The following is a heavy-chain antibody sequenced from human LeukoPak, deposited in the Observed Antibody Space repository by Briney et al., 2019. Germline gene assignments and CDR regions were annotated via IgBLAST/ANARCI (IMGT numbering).Heavy chain of an antibody. CDR1: GFTFISYG. D-gene: IGHD6-19*01. V-gene: IGHV3-30*18. J-gene: IGHJ4*02. CDR2: ISYDEKNK. CDR3: AKDDAVAVAGQFDH. Sequence: GGSLRLSCAVSGFTFISYGMHWVRQAPGKGLEWVAFISYDEKNKYYADSVKGRFTISRDNSKNTLYLQVNSLRAEDTAVYYCAKDDAVAVAGQFDHWGQGTLVTVSS.